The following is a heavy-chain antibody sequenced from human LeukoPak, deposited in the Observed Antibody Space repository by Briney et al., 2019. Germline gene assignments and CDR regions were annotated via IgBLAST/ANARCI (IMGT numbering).Heavy chain of an antibody. D-gene: IGHD2-2*01. J-gene: IGHJ4*02. CDR1: GYIFTSYG. V-gene: IGHV1-18*01. CDR3: ARAQSTLLLDY. CDR2: ISAHNGNT. Sequence: ASVKVSCKASGYIFTSYGIIWVRQAPGQGLQWMGWISAHNGNTNYAQKLQGRVTMTTDTSTSTVYMELRSLRSDDTAVYYCARAQSTLLLDYWGQGTLVTVSS.